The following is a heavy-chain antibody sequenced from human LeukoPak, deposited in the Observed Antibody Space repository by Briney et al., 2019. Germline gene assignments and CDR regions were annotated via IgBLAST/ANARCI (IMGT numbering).Heavy chain of an antibody. CDR1: GYTFTSYG. Sequence: ASVKVSCKASGYTFTSYGISWVRQAPGQGLEWMGWISAYNGNTNYAQKLQGRVTMTRDTSISTAYMELSRLRSDDTAVYYCARGGHGQQLVGFDPWGQGTLVTVSS. J-gene: IGHJ5*02. V-gene: IGHV1-18*01. CDR3: ARGGHGQQLVGFDP. D-gene: IGHD6-13*01. CDR2: ISAYNGNT.